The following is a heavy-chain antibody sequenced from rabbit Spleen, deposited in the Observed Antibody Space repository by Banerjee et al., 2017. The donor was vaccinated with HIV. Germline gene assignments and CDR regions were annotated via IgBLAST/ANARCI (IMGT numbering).Heavy chain of an antibody. CDR3: ARDLVGVIGWNFYL. CDR2: INAATGKP. J-gene: IGHJ4*01. CDR1: GFSFGSRDV. D-gene: IGHD1-1*01. Sequence: QEQLVETVGGLVPPTGSLPLTSNASGFSFGSRDVMCWVRQAPGKGLEWIACINAATGKPVYATWAKGRFTISRTSSTTVTLRMTSLTAADRAAYFCARDLVGVIGWNFYLWGPGTLVTVS. V-gene: IGHV1S45*01.